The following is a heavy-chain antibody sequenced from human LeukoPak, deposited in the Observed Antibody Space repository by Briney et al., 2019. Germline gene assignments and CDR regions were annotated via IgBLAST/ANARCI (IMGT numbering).Heavy chain of an antibody. Sequence: GGSLRLSWTASGFTVGDYAMSWFRQAPGKGLEWVGRIKSKTDGGTTDYAAPVKGTFTISRDASKNTLYLQMNSLKTEDTAVYYCTTYNWNEQFDAFDIWGQGTMVTVSS. D-gene: IGHD1-20*01. CDR3: TTYNWNEQFDAFDI. CDR1: GFTVGDYA. V-gene: IGHV3-15*01. J-gene: IGHJ3*02. CDR2: IKSKTDGGTT.